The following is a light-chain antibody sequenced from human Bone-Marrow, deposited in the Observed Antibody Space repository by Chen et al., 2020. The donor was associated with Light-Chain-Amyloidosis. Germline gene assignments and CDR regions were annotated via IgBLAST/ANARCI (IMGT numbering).Light chain of an antibody. V-gene: IGLV8-61*01. CDR3: VLYMGSGIWV. J-gene: IGLJ3*02. Sequence: QTVVTQEPSFSVSPGGTVTLTCGLSSGSVSTSYYPSWYPPPPGQAPRTLIYSTNTRSSGVPDRFSGSILGNKAALTITGAQADDESDYYCVLYMGSGIWVFGGGTKLTVL. CDR1: SGSVSTSYY. CDR2: STN.